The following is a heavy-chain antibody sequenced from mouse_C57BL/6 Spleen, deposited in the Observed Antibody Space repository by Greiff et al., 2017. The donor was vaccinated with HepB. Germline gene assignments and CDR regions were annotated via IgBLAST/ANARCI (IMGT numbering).Heavy chain of an antibody. D-gene: IGHD1-1*01. CDR1: GYTFTSYW. V-gene: IGHV1-50*01. CDR2: IDPSDSYN. J-gene: IGHJ1*03. Sequence: QVQLQQPGAELVKPGASVKLSCKASGYTFTSYWMQWVKQRPGQGLEWIGEIDPSDSYNNYNQKFKGKATLTVDTSSSTAYMQLSSLTSEDAAVYYCARGGTTVEGYFDVWGTGTTVTVSS. CDR3: ARGGTTVEGYFDV.